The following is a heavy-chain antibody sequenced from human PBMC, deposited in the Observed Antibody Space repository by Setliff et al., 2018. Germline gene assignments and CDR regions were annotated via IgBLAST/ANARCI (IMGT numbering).Heavy chain of an antibody. D-gene: IGHD2-21*01. CDR3: ATRGERLCNLFDP. CDR1: GYSFSNFW. CDR2: IYPGNADT. V-gene: IGHV5-51*01. Sequence: GESLKTSCKGSGYSFSNFWIAWVRQTPGKGLEWMGTIYPGNADTRYSPSCQGQVTITTDTSINTAVLQWNNLKASDTAVYYCATRGERLCNLFDPWGQGTLVTVSS. J-gene: IGHJ5*02.